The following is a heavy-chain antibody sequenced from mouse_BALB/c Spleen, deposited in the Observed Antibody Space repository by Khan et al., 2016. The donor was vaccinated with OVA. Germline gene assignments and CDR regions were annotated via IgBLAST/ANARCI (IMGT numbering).Heavy chain of an antibody. Sequence: EVQLVESGGGLVQPGGSRKLSCAASGFTFSSFGMHWVRQAPKKGLEWVAYISSGSSTIYYVYTVKGRFTISSDNPKNTLFLQMTSLSSEDTAMYCCARSRGNFHWYFDVWGAGTSVTVSS. CDR3: ARSRGNFHWYFDV. CDR2: ISSGSSTI. CDR1: GFTFSSFG. D-gene: IGHD2-1*01. V-gene: IGHV5-17*02. J-gene: IGHJ1*01.